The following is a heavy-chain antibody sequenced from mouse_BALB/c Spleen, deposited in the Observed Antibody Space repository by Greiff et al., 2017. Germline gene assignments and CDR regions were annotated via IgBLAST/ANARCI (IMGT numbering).Heavy chain of an antibody. D-gene: IGHD2-1*01. CDR1: GFTFSNYW. V-gene: IGHV6-6*02. CDR3: TLYYPSYWYFDV. Sequence: EVKLQESGGGLVQPGGSMKLSCVASGFTFSNYWMNWVRQSPEKGLEWVAEIRLKSNNYATHYAESVKGRFTISRDDSKSSVYLQMNNLRAEDTGIYYCTLYYPSYWYFDVWGAGTTVTVSS. CDR2: IRLKSNNYAT. J-gene: IGHJ1*01.